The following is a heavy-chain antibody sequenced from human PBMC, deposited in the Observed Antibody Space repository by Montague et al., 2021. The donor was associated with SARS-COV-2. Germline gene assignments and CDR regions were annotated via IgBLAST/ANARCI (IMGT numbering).Heavy chain of an antibody. V-gene: IGHV4-34*01. CDR2: INYGGST. D-gene: IGHD1-1*01. Sequence: SETLSLTCAVYGGSFSDYHWTWIRQSPGEGLEWIGQINYGGSTKYNPSLKSRVTISIDTSKNQFSRKLTSVTAADTAVYHCARGAPGYWGQGTLVTVSS. CDR1: GGSFSDYH. CDR3: ARGAPGY. J-gene: IGHJ4*02.